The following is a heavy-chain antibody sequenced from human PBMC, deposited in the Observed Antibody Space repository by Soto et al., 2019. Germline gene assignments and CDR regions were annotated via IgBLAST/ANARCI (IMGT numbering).Heavy chain of an antibody. V-gene: IGHV1-69*13. Sequence: SVKVSCKASGGTFSSYAISWVRQAPGQGLEWMGGIIPIFGTAKYAQKFQGRVTITADESTSTAYLQWSSLKASDTAMYYCARQGAGPRLVAVAASYYYYGMDVWGQGTTVTVSS. CDR2: IIPIFGTA. J-gene: IGHJ6*02. D-gene: IGHD6-19*01. CDR3: ARQGAGPRLVAVAASYYYYGMDV. CDR1: GGTFSSYA.